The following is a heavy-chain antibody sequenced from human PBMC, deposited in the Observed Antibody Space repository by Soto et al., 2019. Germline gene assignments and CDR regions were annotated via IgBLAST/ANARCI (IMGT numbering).Heavy chain of an antibody. V-gene: IGHV1-69*06. CDR2: VIPLLGSV. D-gene: IGHD5-12*01. J-gene: IGHJ4*02. CDR3: AGGGYSKGYAD. CDR1: GHTSNSYV. Sequence: QVQLVQSGAEVKKPGSSVKVSCRPSGHTSNSYVIMWVRQAPGQGLEWMGGVIPLLGSVAYDQNVRGRVTITADKCTSTAYQEMTNLRYDDTAVYDWAGGGYSKGYADWGQGTQVTVSS.